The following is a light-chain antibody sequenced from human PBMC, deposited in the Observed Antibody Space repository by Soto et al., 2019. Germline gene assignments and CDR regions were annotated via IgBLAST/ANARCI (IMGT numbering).Light chain of an antibody. V-gene: IGKV1-5*01. J-gene: IGKJ1*01. CDR3: QQYNSYWT. CDR2: AAS. CDR1: HSISSW. Sequence: DIQMTQSPSTLSASVGDRVTITCRASHSISSWLAWYQQKPGKVPNLLIYAASTLESGVPSRFSGSGSGTEFTLTISSLRPDDFATYYCQQYNSYWTFGQGTKVDIK.